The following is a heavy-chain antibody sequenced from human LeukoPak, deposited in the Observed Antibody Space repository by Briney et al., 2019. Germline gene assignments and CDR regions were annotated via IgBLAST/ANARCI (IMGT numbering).Heavy chain of an antibody. J-gene: IGHJ6*02. Sequence: GGSLRLSCAASGFTFSNAWMSWVRQAPGKGLEWVGRIKSKTDGGTTDYAAPVKGRFTISRDDSKNTLYLQMNSLKTEDTAVYYCTTCFFLEWLLSVYYYGMDVWGQGTTVTVSS. D-gene: IGHD3-3*01. CDR3: TTCFFLEWLLSVYYYGMDV. V-gene: IGHV3-15*01. CDR2: IKSKTDGGTT. CDR1: GFTFSNAW.